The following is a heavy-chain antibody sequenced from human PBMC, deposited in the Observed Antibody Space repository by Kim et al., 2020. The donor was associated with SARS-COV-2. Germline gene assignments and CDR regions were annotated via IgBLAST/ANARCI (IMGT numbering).Heavy chain of an antibody. CDR3: ARHHRGWLEPGPAYFDY. Sequence: SETLSLTCTVSGGSISSSSYYWGWIRQPPGKGLEWIGSIYYSGSTYYNPSLKSRVTISVDTSKNQFSLKLSSVTAADTAVYYCARHHRGWLEPGPAYFDYWGQGALVTVSS. V-gene: IGHV4-39*01. J-gene: IGHJ4*02. D-gene: IGHD1-1*01. CDR2: IYYSGST. CDR1: GGSISSSSYY.